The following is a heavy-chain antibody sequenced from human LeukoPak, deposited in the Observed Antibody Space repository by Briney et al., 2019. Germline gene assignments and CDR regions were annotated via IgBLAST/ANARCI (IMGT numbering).Heavy chain of an antibody. CDR2: IYYSGST. J-gene: IGHJ4*02. CDR3: ARTGLFCDVYRSDQPFDY. CDR1: GGSISSSSYY. V-gene: IGHV4-39*01. D-gene: IGHD6-19*01. Sequence: SETLSLTCTVSGGSISSSSYYWGWIRQPPGKGLEWLGSIYYSGSTYYNPSLKSRVTISVDTSKNQFSLKLSSVTAADTAVYYCARTGLFCDVYRSDQPFDYWGQGTLVTVSS.